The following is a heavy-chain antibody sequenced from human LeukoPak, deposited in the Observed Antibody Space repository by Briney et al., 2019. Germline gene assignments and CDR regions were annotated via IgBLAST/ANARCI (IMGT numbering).Heavy chain of an antibody. Sequence: GGSLRLSCAASGFTFSSYAMSWVPQAPGKGLEWVSAISGSGGSTYYADSVKGRFTISRDNSKNTLYLQMNSLRAEDTAVYYCAKVNGDYGRNWFDPWGQGTLVTVSS. CDR2: ISGSGGST. J-gene: IGHJ5*02. D-gene: IGHD4-17*01. V-gene: IGHV3-23*01. CDR1: GFTFSSYA. CDR3: AKVNGDYGRNWFDP.